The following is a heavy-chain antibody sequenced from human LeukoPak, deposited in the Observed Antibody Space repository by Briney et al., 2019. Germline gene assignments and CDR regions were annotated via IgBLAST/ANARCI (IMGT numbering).Heavy chain of an antibody. J-gene: IGHJ4*02. CDR2: ISGGAIST. CDR1: GFTFSSYA. V-gene: IGHV3-23*01. CDR3: AKSSSLVVITNFDY. D-gene: IGHD3-22*01. Sequence: GGSLRFSCAASGFTFSSYAMSWVRQTPGKGLEWVSGISGGAISTYYADSVKGRFTISRDNSKNTLYLQMNSLRAEDTAAYYYAKSSSLVVITNFDYWGQGTLVTVSS.